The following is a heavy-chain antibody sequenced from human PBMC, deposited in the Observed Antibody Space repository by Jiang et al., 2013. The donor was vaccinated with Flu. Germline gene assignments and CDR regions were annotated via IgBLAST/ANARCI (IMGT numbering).Heavy chain of an antibody. CDR1: GGSISSYY. Sequence: GLVKPSETLSLTCTVSGGSISSYYWSWIRQPPGKGLEWIGYIYYSGSTNYNPSLKSRVTISVDTSKNQFSLKLSSVTAADTAVYYCATKTGSGSYYYDYWGQGTLVTVSS. V-gene: IGHV4-59*01. J-gene: IGHJ4*02. CDR2: IYYSGST. CDR3: ATKTGSGSYYYDY. D-gene: IGHD3-10*01.